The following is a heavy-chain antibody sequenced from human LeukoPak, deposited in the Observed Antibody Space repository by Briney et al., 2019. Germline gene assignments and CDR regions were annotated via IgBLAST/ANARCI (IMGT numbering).Heavy chain of an antibody. CDR1: GYTFTSYA. V-gene: IGHV1-2*02. J-gene: IGHJ5*02. Sequence: ASVKVSCKASGYTFTSYAMHWVRQAPGQGLEWMGWINPNSGGTNYAQKFQGRVTMTRDTSISTAYMELSRLRSDDTAVYYCARTRDYWGNWFDPWGQGTLVTVSS. CDR3: ARTRDYWGNWFDP. D-gene: IGHD4-17*01. CDR2: INPNSGGT.